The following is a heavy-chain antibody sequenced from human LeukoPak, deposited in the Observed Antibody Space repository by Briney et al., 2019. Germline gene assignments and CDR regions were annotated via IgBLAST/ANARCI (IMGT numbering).Heavy chain of an antibody. CDR2: INPSGGST. D-gene: IGHD1-26*01. J-gene: IGHJ3*02. CDR3: ARDMKGYSGSYFDAFDI. V-gene: IGHV1-46*01. CDR1: GYTFTSYY. Sequence: ASVKVSCKASGYTFTSYYMHWVRQAPGQGLVWMGIINPSGGSTSYAQKFQGRVTMTRDTSTSTVYMELSSLRSEDTAVYYCARDMKGYSGSYFDAFDIWGQGTMVTVSS.